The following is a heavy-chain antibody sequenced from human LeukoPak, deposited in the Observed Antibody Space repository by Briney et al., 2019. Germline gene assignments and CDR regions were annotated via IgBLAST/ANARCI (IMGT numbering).Heavy chain of an antibody. Sequence: GSLRLSCAASGFTFSSYSMNWVRQPPGKGLEWVGAINHSGSTNYNPSLKSRVTISVDTSKNQFSLKLSSVTAADTAVYYCARVVHSSGWYFDYWGQGTLVTVSS. CDR1: GFTFSSYS. D-gene: IGHD6-19*01. V-gene: IGHV4-34*01. CDR2: INHSGST. CDR3: ARVVHSSGWYFDY. J-gene: IGHJ4*02.